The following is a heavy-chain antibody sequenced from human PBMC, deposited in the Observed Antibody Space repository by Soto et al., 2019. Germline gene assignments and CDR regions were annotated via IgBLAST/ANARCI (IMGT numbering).Heavy chain of an antibody. CDR3: AKGKGIVGNTLHGY. D-gene: IGHD1-26*01. V-gene: IGHV3-30*18. J-gene: IGHJ4*02. CDR2: ISHDGSNK. CDR1: GFNLSNYG. Sequence: QVQLVESGGGVVQPGRSLRLSCAASGFNLSNYGMHWVRQAPGKGLEWVAVISHDGSNKDYADSVKGRFTISRDNSKNTVYLQMDSLRTEDTAVYYCAKGKGIVGNTLHGYWGQGTLVTVSS.